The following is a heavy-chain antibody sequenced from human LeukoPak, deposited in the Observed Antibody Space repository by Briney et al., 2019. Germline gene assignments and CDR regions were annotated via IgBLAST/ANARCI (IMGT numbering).Heavy chain of an antibody. J-gene: IGHJ4*02. CDR3: ARDDMGTHDY. CDR2: INAGGSST. V-gene: IGHV3-74*01. Sequence: GGSLRLSCVASGFSFRSYWMHWVRQAPGKGLVWVSHINAGGSSTTYADSVKGRFTISRDNSKNTLYLQMNSLRAEDTAVYYCARDDMGTHDYWGQGTLVTVSS. CDR1: GFSFRSYW. D-gene: IGHD1-14*01.